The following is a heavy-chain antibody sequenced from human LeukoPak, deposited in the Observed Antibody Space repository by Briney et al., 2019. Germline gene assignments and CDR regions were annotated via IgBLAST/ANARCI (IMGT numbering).Heavy chain of an antibody. D-gene: IGHD2-15*01. Sequence: GGSLRLSFAASGFTFSSYAMSWVRQAPGKGLEWVSAISGSGSNTYYPDSVKGRFTISRDNSKNTLYLQMNSLRAEDTAVYYCAKVAETYAVVDPFDYWGQGTLVTVSS. CDR1: GFTFSSYA. CDR2: ISGSGSNT. CDR3: AKVAETYAVVDPFDY. J-gene: IGHJ4*02. V-gene: IGHV3-23*01.